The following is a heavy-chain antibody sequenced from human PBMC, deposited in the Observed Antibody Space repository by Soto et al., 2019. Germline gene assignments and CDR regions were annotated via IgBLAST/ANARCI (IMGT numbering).Heavy chain of an antibody. CDR1: GGTFSSYT. D-gene: IGHD3-16*02. CDR2: IIPILGIA. V-gene: IGHV1-69*02. CDR3: ASSNYIWGSYRYTGDYFQH. Sequence: QVQLVQSGAEVKKPGSSVKVSCKASGGTFSSYTISWVRQAPGQGLEWMGRIIPILGIANYAQKFQGRVTITADKSTSTAYMELSSLRSEDTAVYYCASSNYIWGSYRYTGDYFQHWGQGTLVTVSS. J-gene: IGHJ1*01.